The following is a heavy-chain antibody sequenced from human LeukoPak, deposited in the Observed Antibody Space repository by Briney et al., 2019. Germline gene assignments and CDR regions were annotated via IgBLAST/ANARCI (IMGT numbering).Heavy chain of an antibody. Sequence: SETLSLTCTVSGGSISSGDYYWSWIRQPPGKGLEWIGYIYYSGSTYYNPSLKSRVTISVDTSKNQFSLKLSSVTAADTAVYYCARRSGYSPNWFDPWGQGTLVTVS. CDR1: GGSISSGDYY. D-gene: IGHD3-3*01. J-gene: IGHJ5*02. CDR2: IYYSGST. V-gene: IGHV4-30-4*01. CDR3: ARRSGYSPNWFDP.